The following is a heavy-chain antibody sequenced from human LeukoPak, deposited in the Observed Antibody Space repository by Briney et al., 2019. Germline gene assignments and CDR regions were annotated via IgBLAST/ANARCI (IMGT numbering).Heavy chain of an antibody. CDR1: GYSISSGYY. CDR2: IYHSGST. D-gene: IGHD3-16*02. J-gene: IGHJ4*02. Sequence: SETLSLTCTVSGYSISSGYYWGWIRQPPGKGLEWIGSIYHSGSTYYNPSLKSRVTISVGTSKNQFSLKLSSVTAADTAVYYCARMLRLGELSSHFDYWGQGTLVTVSS. V-gene: IGHV4-38-2*02. CDR3: ARMLRLGELSSHFDY.